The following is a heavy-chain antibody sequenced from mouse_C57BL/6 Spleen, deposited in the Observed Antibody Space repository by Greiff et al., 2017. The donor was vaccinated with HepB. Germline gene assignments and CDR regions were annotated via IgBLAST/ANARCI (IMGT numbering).Heavy chain of an antibody. Sequence: EVKVVESGGGLVKPGGSLKLSCAASGFTFSDYGMHWVRQAPEKGLEWVAYISSGSSTIYYADTVKGRFTISRDNAKNTLFLQMTSLRSEDTAMYYCARTYYYGSSYPAYWGQGTLVTVSA. CDR2: ISSGSSTI. D-gene: IGHD1-1*01. CDR3: ARTYYYGSSYPAY. V-gene: IGHV5-17*01. CDR1: GFTFSDYG. J-gene: IGHJ3*01.